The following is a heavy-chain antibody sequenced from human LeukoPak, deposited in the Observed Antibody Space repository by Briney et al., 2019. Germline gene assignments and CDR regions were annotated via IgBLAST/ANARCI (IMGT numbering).Heavy chain of an antibody. CDR2: ISSSSSYI. D-gene: IGHD2-15*01. Sequence: PGGSLRLSCAASGFTFSNSAMSWVRQAPGKGLEWVSSISSSSSYIYYADSVKGRFTISRDNAKNSLYLQMNSLRAEDTAVYYCARGSRLLYFDYWGQGTLVTVSS. CDR1: GFTFSNSA. J-gene: IGHJ4*02. V-gene: IGHV3-21*01. CDR3: ARGSRLLYFDY.